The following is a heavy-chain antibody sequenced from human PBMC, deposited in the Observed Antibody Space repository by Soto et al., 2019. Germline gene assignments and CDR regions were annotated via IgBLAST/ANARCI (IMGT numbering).Heavy chain of an antibody. CDR1: GGSFSGYY. D-gene: IGHD6-19*01. V-gene: IGHV4-34*01. J-gene: IGHJ4*02. CDR2: INHSGST. CDR3: ARVLLGSSGWYSAALGYFDY. Sequence: PSETLSLTCAVYGGSFSGYYWSWIRQPPGKGLEWIGEINHSGSTNYNPSLKSRVTISVDTSKNQLSLKLSSVTAADTAVYYCARVLLGSSGWYSAALGYFDYWGQGTLVTVSS.